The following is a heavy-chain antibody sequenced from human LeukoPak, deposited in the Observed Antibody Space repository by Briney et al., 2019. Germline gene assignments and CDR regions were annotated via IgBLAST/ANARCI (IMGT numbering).Heavy chain of an antibody. CDR3: TRGPPRYTSY. V-gene: IGHV4-4*07. CDR2: IYSSGTV. D-gene: IGHD5-18*01. J-gene: IGHJ4*02. Sequence: SETLSLTCSVSGGSISSYYWSWIRQPAGKGLEWIGRIYSSGTVTYNPSLQSRVTMSVDTSKNEFSLKMSSVTAADTAVYYCTRGPPRYTSYWGQGALVIVSS. CDR1: GGSISSYY.